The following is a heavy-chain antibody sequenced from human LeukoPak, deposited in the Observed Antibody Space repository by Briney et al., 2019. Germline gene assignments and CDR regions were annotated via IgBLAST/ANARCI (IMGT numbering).Heavy chain of an antibody. CDR1: GGSISSSSYY. J-gene: IGHJ4*02. CDR2: IYYSGST. Sequence: SETLSLTCTVSGGSISSSSYYWGWIRQPPGKGLEWIGSIYYSGSTYYNPSLKSRVTISVDTSKNQFSLKPSSVTAADTAVYYCARGEGDVGPADYWGQGTLVTVSS. D-gene: IGHD2-21*01. V-gene: IGHV4-39*07. CDR3: ARGEGDVGPADY.